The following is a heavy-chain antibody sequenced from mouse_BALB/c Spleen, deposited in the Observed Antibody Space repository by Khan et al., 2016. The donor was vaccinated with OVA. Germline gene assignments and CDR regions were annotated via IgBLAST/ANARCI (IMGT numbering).Heavy chain of an antibody. V-gene: IGHV5-6*01. CDR2: INTGGAYT. CDR1: GFTFSTYG. D-gene: IGHD1-1*01. J-gene: IGHJ3*01. Sequence: EVELVESGGDFVRPGGSLKLSCAASGFTFSTYGMSWVRQTPDKRLEWVATINTGGAYTYYPDSVKGRFTISRDNAKNTLYLQLSSLKSEDTAIYYCARLAYYYSSEGVAYWGQGTLFTVSA. CDR3: ARLAYYYSSEGVAY.